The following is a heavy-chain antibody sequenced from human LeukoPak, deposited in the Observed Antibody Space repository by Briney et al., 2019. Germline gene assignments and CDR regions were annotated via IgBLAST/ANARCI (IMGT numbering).Heavy chain of an antibody. Sequence: SETLSLTCTVSGGSISSGDYYWSWIRQPPGKGLEWIGYIYYSGSTYYNPSLKSRVTISVDTSKNQFSLKLSSVTAADTAVYYCARDIVVVPALFMGFDPWGQGTLVTVSS. CDR2: IYYSGST. J-gene: IGHJ5*02. V-gene: IGHV4-30-4*01. CDR3: ARDIVVVPALFMGFDP. D-gene: IGHD2-2*01. CDR1: GGSISSGDYY.